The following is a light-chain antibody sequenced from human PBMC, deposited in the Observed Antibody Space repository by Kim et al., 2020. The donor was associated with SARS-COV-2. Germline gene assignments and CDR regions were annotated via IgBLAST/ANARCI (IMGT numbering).Light chain of an antibody. CDR3: QQRCNSPLT. Sequence: GDRVALTCRASQSISSYLAWYQQKPGKAPKLLIFAASSWQTGVPSRFSGSGSGTDFTLTISSLQPEDFATYYCQQRCNSPLTFGGGTKVDLK. J-gene: IGKJ4*01. CDR1: QSISSY. CDR2: AAS. V-gene: IGKV1-39*01.